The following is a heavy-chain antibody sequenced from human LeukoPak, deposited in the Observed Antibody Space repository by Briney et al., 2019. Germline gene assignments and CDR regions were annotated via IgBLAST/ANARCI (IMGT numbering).Heavy chain of an antibody. J-gene: IGHJ5*02. Sequence: GGSLRLSCAASGFTFSSYAMSWVRQAPGKGREWVSAISGSGGSTYYADSVKGRFTISRDNSKNTLYLQMNSLRAEDTAVYYCAKDLSKGQQLVRLNWFDPWGQGTLVTVSS. CDR2: ISGSGGST. CDR1: GFTFSSYA. D-gene: IGHD6-13*01. CDR3: AKDLSKGQQLVRLNWFDP. V-gene: IGHV3-23*01.